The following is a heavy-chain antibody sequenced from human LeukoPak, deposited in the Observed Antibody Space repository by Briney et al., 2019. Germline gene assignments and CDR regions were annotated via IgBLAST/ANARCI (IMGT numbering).Heavy chain of an antibody. V-gene: IGHV1-24*01. CDR3: ARDGHSSGYDWFDP. J-gene: IGHJ5*02. D-gene: IGHD6-19*01. CDR1: GYTLTELS. Sequence: ASVKVSCKVSGYTLTELSMHWVRQAPGKGLEWMGGFDPEDGETIYAQKFQGRVTITADESTSTAYMELSSLRSEDTAVYYCARDGHSSGYDWFDPWGQGTLVTVSS. CDR2: FDPEDGET.